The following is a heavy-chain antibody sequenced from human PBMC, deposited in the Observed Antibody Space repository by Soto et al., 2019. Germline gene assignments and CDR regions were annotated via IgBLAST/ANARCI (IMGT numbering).Heavy chain of an antibody. V-gene: IGHV4-30-2*01. CDR2: IYHSGST. J-gene: IGHJ5*02. Sequence: SPETLSLTCAVSGGSLSSGGYSWSWIRQPPGKGLEWIGYIYHSGSTYYNPSLKSRVTISVDRSKNQFSLKLSSVTAADTAVYYCARGPSPWGQGTLVTVSS. CDR1: GGSLSSGGYS. CDR3: ARGPSP.